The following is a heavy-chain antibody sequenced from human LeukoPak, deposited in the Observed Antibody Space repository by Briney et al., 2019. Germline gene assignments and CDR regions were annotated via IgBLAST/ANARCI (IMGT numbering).Heavy chain of an antibody. D-gene: IGHD6-19*01. V-gene: IGHV1-46*01. CDR1: GYTFTSYY. CDR3: ARDRIAVAGTNWFDH. Sequence: ASVKVSCKASGYTFTSYYMHWVRQAPGQGLEWMGIINPSGGSTSYAQKFQGRVTMTRDTSTSTVYMELSSLRSEDTAVYDCARDRIAVAGTNWFDHWGQGTLVTVSS. CDR2: INPSGGST. J-gene: IGHJ5*02.